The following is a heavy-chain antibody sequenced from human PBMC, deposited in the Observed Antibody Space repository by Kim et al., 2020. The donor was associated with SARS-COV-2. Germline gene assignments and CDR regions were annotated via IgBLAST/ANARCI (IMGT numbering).Heavy chain of an antibody. Sequence: SETLSLTCTVSGGSISSSSYYWGWIRQPPGKGLEWIGSIYYSGSTYYNPSLKSRVTISVDTSKNQFSLKLSSVTAADTAVYYCARHGADIAAAGPFQMSYWGQGTLVTVSS. CDR1: GGSISSSSYY. D-gene: IGHD6-13*01. CDR2: IYYSGST. J-gene: IGHJ4*02. CDR3: ARHGADIAAAGPFQMSY. V-gene: IGHV4-39*01.